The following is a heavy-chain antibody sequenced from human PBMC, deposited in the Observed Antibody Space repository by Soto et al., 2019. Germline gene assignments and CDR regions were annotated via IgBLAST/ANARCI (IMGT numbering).Heavy chain of an antibody. V-gene: IGHV3-53*01. D-gene: IGHD2-15*01. Sequence: EVQLVESGGGLIQPGGSLRLSCAASGFTVSSNYMSWVRQAPGKGLEWVSVIYSGGTTYYADSVKGRFTISRDNSKNTLYLQMNSLRAEDTAVYYCARVSGYCSGGCNYYFDYWGQGTLVTVSS. CDR3: ARVSGYCSGGCNYYFDY. J-gene: IGHJ4*02. CDR1: GFTVSSNY. CDR2: IYSGGTT.